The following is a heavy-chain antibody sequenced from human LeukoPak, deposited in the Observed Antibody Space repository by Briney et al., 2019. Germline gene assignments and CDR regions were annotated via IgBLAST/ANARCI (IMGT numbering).Heavy chain of an antibody. CDR1: GFTLSSYA. J-gene: IGHJ5*02. V-gene: IGHV3-30*03. CDR3: ARGTKGNWFDP. Sequence: GGSLRLSCAASGFTLSSYAMSWVRQAPGKGLEWVAVISYDGSNKYYADSVKGRFTISRDNSKNTLYLQMNSLRAEDTAVYYCARGTKGNWFDPWGQGTLVTVSS. D-gene: IGHD1-1*01. CDR2: ISYDGSNK.